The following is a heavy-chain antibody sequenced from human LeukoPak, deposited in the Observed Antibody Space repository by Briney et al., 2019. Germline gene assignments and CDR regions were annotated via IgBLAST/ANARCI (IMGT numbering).Heavy chain of an antibody. CDR3: ARDTEWLAPFDY. CDR2: ISSSSSYI. V-gene: IGHV3-21*01. D-gene: IGHD6-19*01. Sequence: GGSLRLSCAASGFTFRSYSMNWVRQAPGKGLEWVSSISSSSSYIYYADSVKGRFPISRDNAKNPLYLQMNSLRAEDTAVYYCARDTEWLAPFDYWGQGTLVTVSS. CDR1: GFTFRSYS. J-gene: IGHJ4*02.